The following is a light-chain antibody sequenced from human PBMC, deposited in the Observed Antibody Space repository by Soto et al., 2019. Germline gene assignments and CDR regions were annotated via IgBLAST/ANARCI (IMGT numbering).Light chain of an antibody. CDR1: QSVSSN. Sequence: EIVMTQSPATLSVYPGERATLSCRASQSVSSNLAWYQQKPGQAPRLLIYGPSTRATGIPARFSGSGSGTEFTLTISSLQSEDFAVYYCQQYNNWLTFGGGTKVDIK. CDR2: GPS. V-gene: IGKV3-15*01. J-gene: IGKJ4*01. CDR3: QQYNNWLT.